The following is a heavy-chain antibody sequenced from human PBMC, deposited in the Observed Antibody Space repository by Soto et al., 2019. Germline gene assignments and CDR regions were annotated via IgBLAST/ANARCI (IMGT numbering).Heavy chain of an antibody. CDR3: ARHADTPLIKTPLAFEI. J-gene: IGHJ3*02. CDR1: GDSIGGSRYF. CDR2: IADDGRN. Sequence: QLHLQESGPGLVKPSETLSLDCIVTGDSIGGSRYFWGWIRQPPGKGLEWIGTIADDGRNFYNPSLASRLIVSADKSKTQFSVTLISVTATDTAMYYCARHADTPLIKTPLAFEIWGQGTMVTVSS. D-gene: IGHD5-18*01. V-gene: IGHV4-39*01.